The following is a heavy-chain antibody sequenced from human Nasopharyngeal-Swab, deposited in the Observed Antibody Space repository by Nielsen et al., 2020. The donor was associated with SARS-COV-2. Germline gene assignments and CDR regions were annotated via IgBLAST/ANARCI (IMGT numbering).Heavy chain of an antibody. J-gene: IGHJ4*02. CDR3: ARQGPDCSGGSCYSGH. CDR1: GGSISSSSYY. Sequence: SETLSLTCTVSGGSISSSSYYWGWIRQPPGKGLEWIGSIYYSGSTYYNPSLKSRVTISVDTSKNQFSLKLSSATAADTAVYYCARQGPDCSGGSCYSGHWGQGTLVTVSS. D-gene: IGHD2-15*01. V-gene: IGHV4-39*01. CDR2: IYYSGST.